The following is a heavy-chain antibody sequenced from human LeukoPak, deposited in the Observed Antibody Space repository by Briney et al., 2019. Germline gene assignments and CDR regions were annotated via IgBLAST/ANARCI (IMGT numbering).Heavy chain of an antibody. Sequence: PGGSLRLSCAASGFTFSSYWMSWIRQAPGKGLEWVANIKQDGSEKYYVDSVKGRFTNSGDNVENSMFLQMNSLRAEDTAVYYCVRDGRSGWHFDYWGQGALVTVSS. CDR1: GFTFSSYW. CDR2: IKQDGSEK. CDR3: VRDGRSGWHFDY. D-gene: IGHD6-19*01. V-gene: IGHV3-7*01. J-gene: IGHJ4*02.